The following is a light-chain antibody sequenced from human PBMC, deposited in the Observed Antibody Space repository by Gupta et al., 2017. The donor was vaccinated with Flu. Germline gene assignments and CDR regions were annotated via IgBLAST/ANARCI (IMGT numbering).Light chain of an antibody. V-gene: IGKV3-15*01. J-gene: IGKJ1*01. CDR1: QSVSSN. CDR2: GAS. CDR3: QHYNNWPPWT. Sequence: EIVMTQSPATLSVSPGERATLSCRASQSVSSNLALYQQKPGQAPRLLIYGASTRATDIPARFSGSGSGTEFTLTISSLQSEDFAVYYCQHYNNWPPWTFGQGTKVEIK.